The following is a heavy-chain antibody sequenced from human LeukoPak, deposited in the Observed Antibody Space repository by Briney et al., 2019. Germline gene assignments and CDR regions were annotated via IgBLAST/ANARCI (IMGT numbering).Heavy chain of an antibody. D-gene: IGHD2-2*01. V-gene: IGHV1-2*04. Sequence: ASVKVSCKASGYTFTGYYMHWVRQAPGQGLEWMGWINPNSGGTNYAQKFQGWVTMTRDTSISTAYMELSRLRSDDTAVYYCARDSVARYCSSTSCYESYYYYGMDVWGQGTTATVSS. CDR3: ARDSVARYCSSTSCYESYYYYGMDV. CDR2: INPNSGGT. J-gene: IGHJ6*02. CDR1: GYTFTGYY.